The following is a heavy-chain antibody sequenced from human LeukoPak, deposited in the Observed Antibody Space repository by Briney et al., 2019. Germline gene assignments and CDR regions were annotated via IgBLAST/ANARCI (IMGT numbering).Heavy chain of an antibody. CDR3: AKGDTAMIRRYYFDT. V-gene: IGHV3-23*01. Sequence: GGSLRLSCAASGFTFNKYVVSWVRPAPGKRLEWVSVISGSGGSAYYADSVKGRFTISRDSSTDTLYLQMNSLGAEDTAVYYCAKGDTAMIRRYYFDTWGQGTLVTVSS. CDR1: GFTFNKYV. CDR2: ISGSGGSA. D-gene: IGHD5-18*01. J-gene: IGHJ4*02.